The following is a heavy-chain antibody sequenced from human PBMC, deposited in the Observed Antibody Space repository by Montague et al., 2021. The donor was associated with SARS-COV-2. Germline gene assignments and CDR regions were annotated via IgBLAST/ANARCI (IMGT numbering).Heavy chain of an antibody. CDR2: INNGGST. V-gene: IGHV4-34*01. Sequence: SETLSLTCAVHGTSFSGYYWNWIRQPPGKGLEWIGEINNGGSTKYSPSLKSRLTTSADTSKNQFSLKLTSVAAADTAVYYCARLRDGVVPSPILGVGPYYSYYYMDVWGRGTTVTVSS. CDR3: ARLRDGVVPSPILGVGPYYSYYYMDV. J-gene: IGHJ6*03. CDR1: GTSFSGYY. D-gene: IGHD3-10*01.